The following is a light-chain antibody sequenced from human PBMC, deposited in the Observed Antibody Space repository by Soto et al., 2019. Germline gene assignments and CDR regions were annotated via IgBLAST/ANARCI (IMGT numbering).Light chain of an antibody. V-gene: IGKV3-11*01. CDR1: QGVSSY. CDR3: QQRSNWRHT. CDR2: DAS. J-gene: IGKJ4*01. Sequence: EIVMTQSPATLSVSPGERATLSCRASQGVSSYLAWYQQKPGQAPRLLIYDASNRATGIPARFSGSVSETDFTLTISSLEPDDFAVYYCQQRSNWRHTFGGGTKV.